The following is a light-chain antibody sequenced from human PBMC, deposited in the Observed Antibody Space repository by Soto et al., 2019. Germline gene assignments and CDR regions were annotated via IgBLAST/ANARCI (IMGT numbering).Light chain of an antibody. CDR2: QDS. V-gene: IGLV3-1*01. CDR3: QAWDSSVV. CDR1: KLGDKY. Sequence: SYELTQPPSVSVSPGQTASITCSGDKLGDKYACWYQQKPGQSPVLVIYQDSKRPSGIPERFSGSNSGNTATLTINGTQAMDEADYYCQAWDSSVVFGGGTKLTVL. J-gene: IGLJ2*01.